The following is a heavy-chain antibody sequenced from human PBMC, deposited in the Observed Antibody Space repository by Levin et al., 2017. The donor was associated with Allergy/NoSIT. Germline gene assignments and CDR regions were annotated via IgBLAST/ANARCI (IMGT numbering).Heavy chain of an antibody. CDR3: ARSYSSPAGWFDP. CDR2: IYHSGST. J-gene: IGHJ5*02. D-gene: IGHD6-13*01. Sequence: SQTLSLTCAVSGGSISSGGYSWSWIRQPPGKGLEWIGYIYHSGSTYYNPSLKSRVTISVDRSKNQFSLKLSSVTAADTAVYYCARSYSSPAGWFDPWGQGTLVTVSS. CDR1: GGSISSGGYS. V-gene: IGHV4-30-2*01.